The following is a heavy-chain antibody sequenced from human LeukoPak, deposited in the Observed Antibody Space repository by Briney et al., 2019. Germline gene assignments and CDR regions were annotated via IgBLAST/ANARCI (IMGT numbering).Heavy chain of an antibody. CDR1: GFTFSSYA. D-gene: IGHD2-2*02. J-gene: IGHJ6*03. V-gene: IGHV3-30*02. CDR2: IRYDGSNK. CDR3: AKDAINIVVVPAAIRRGRVGYCYMDV. Sequence: QTGGSLRLSCAASGFTFSSYAMSWVRQAPGKGLEWVAFIRYDGSNKYYADSVKGRSTISIDNSKNTLYLQMNSLRAEDTAVYYCAKDAINIVVVPAAIRRGRVGYCYMDVWGKGTTVTVSS.